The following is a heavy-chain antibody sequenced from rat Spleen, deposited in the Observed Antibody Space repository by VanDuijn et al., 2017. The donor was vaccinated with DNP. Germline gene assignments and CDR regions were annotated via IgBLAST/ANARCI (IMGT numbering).Heavy chain of an antibody. CDR3: TNYDGSYYAMDA. CDR1: GFTFSDYA. J-gene: IGHJ4*01. D-gene: IGHD1-12*02. V-gene: IGHV5-17*01. CDR2: ISYDGSRT. Sequence: EVQLVESGGGLVQPGRSLKLSCAASGFTFSDYAMAWVRQAPKKGLEWVATISYDGSRTYYRDSVKGRFTISRDNAKSSLYLQMDSLRSEDTATYYCTNYDGSYYAMDAWGQGTSVTVSS.